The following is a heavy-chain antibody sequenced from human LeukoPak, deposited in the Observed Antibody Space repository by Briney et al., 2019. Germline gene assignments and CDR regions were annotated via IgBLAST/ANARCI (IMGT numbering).Heavy chain of an antibody. CDR2: IVVGSGNT. CDR1: GITFTSSS. J-gene: IGHJ6*02. D-gene: IGHD3-22*01. Sequence: TSVKVSCKASGITFTSSSMQWVRQARGQRLEWIGWIVVGSGNTNYAQKFQERVTITRDMSTSTAYMELSSLRSEDTAVYYCAAGRNYYDSSGYWVWDVWGQGTTVTVSS. CDR3: AAGRNYYDSSGYWVWDV. V-gene: IGHV1-58*02.